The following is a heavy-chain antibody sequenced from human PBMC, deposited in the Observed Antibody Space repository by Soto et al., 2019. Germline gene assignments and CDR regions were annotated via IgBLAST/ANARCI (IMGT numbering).Heavy chain of an antibody. V-gene: IGHV3-30*18. CDR3: AKDKVPVVVTAPFDY. Sequence: PGGSLRLSCAASGYTFGSYGMHWVRQAPGKGLEWVAVISYDGSNKYYADSVKGRFTVSRDKSKNTLYLQVNSLRAEDTAVYYCAKDKVPVVVTAPFDYWGQGTLVTVSS. CDR1: GYTFGSYG. J-gene: IGHJ4*02. CDR2: ISYDGSNK. D-gene: IGHD2-21*02.